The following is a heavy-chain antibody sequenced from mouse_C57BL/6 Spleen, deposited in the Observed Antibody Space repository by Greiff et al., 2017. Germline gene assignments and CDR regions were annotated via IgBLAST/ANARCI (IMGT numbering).Heavy chain of an antibody. D-gene: IGHD1-1*01. CDR2: INPSSGYT. J-gene: IGHJ2*01. Sequence: VQLQQSGAELAKPGASVKLSCKASGYTFTSYWMHWVKQRPGQGLEWIGYINPSSGYTKYNQKFKDKATLTADKSSSTAYMQLSSLTYEDSAVXYCAREELIATVVATNYFDYWGQGTTLTVSS. V-gene: IGHV1-7*01. CDR1: GYTFTSYW. CDR3: AREELIATVVATNYFDY.